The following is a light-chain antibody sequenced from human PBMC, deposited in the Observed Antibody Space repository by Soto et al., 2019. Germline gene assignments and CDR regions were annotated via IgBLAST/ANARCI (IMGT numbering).Light chain of an antibody. CDR3: QQNYNTPYT. V-gene: IGKV1-39*01. CDR1: QTITNY. J-gene: IGKJ2*01. Sequence: DIQMTQSPSSLSASVGDRVTITCRASQTITNYLNWYQQNAGKAPKLLIYAASNLQSGVPSRFSGSGSGADFTLTISSLQPEDFATYYCQQNYNTPYTFGQGTKLEIK. CDR2: AAS.